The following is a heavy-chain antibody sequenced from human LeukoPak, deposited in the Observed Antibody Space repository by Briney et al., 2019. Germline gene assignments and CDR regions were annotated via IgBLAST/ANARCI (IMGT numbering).Heavy chain of an antibody. V-gene: IGHV1-2*02. J-gene: IGHJ5*02. CDR1: GYTFTGYY. CDR3: ARRDCSSTSCSWFDP. CDR2: INPNSGGT. D-gene: IGHD2-2*01. Sequence: GASVKVSCKASGYTFTGYYMHWVRQAPGQGLEWMRWINPNSGGTNYAQKFQGRVTMTRDTSISTAYMELSRLRSDDTAVYYCARRDCSSTSCSWFDPWGQGTLVTVSS.